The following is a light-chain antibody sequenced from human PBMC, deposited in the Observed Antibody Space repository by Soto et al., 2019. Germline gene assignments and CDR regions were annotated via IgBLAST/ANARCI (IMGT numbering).Light chain of an antibody. J-gene: IGLJ2*01. CDR2: GDT. CDR1: SSNIGAGFD. Sequence: QSVLTQPPSVSGAPGQRVTISCTGSSSNIGAGFDVHWYQQVPGTAPKRLIYGDTNRPSGVPDRFSGSKSGTSASLAITGLQADDEADYYCQSYDSSLSGSVVFGGGTKLTVL. V-gene: IGLV1-40*01. CDR3: QSYDSSLSGSVV.